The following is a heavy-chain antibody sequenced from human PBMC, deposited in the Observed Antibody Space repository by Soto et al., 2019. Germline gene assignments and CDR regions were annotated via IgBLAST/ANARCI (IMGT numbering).Heavy chain of an antibody. CDR2: VFTNDEK. J-gene: IGHJ3*01. V-gene: IGHV2-26*01. CDR3: SRDGYYSDAFDV. CDR1: GASLINDRRR. Sequence: HVTLKESGPVLVKPTETLTLTCSVSGASLINDRRRVSWIRQPPGKALEWLAHVFTNDEKSYSESLKRRLTIFRDASRGQVVLTMTDMDPVDTATYYWSRDGYYSDAFDVWGQGTMVIVSS. D-gene: IGHD5-12*01.